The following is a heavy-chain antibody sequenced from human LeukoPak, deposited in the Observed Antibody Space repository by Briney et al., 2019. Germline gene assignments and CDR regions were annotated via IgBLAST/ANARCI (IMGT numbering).Heavy chain of an antibody. J-gene: IGHJ3*02. CDR2: ISGSGGST. CDR1: GFTFSSYA. CDR3: AKDIGRDGYNFGAFDI. V-gene: IGHV3-23*01. D-gene: IGHD5-24*01. Sequence: GGSLRLSCAASGFTFSSYAMSWVRQAPGKGLEWVSAISGSGGSTYYADSVKGRFTISRDNSKNTLYLQMNSLRAEDTAVYYCAKDIGRDGYNFGAFDIWGQGTMVTVSS.